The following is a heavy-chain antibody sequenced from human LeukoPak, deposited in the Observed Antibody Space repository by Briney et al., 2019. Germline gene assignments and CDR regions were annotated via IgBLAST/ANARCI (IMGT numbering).Heavy chain of an antibody. V-gene: IGHV3-7*01. Sequence: GGSLRLSCAASGFTFSTYWMSWVRQAPGKGLEWVANIKQDGSEKYYVDSVKGRFTISRDNAKNSLYLQMNSLRAEDTAVYYCARDHRYSSSWPDAFDIWGQGTMVTVSS. CDR2: IKQDGSEK. CDR3: ARDHRYSSSWPDAFDI. D-gene: IGHD6-13*01. CDR1: GFTFSTYW. J-gene: IGHJ3*02.